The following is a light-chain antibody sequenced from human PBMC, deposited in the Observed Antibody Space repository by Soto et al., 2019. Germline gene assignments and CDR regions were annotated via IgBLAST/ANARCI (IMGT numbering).Light chain of an antibody. CDR3: QQYNTYPLT. V-gene: IGKV1-5*03. CDR2: KAS. J-gene: IGKJ4*01. Sequence: DIQMTQSPSTLSASVGYSVTITCRASQSISPWLAWYQQKPGKAPTLLIYKASSLEGGVPSRFSGSGSGTDFNITISSLQPDDFATYYCQQYNTYPLTFGGGTTVEIK. CDR1: QSISPW.